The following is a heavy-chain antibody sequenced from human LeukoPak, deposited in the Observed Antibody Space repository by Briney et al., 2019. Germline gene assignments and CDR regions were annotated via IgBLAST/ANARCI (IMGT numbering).Heavy chain of an antibody. Sequence: ASVKVSCKASGYTFTSYYMHWVRQAPGQGLEWMGIINPSGGSTSYAQKFQGGVTMTRDTSTSTVYMELGSLRSEDTAVYYCARDRIAAAGTNDYWGQGTLVTVSS. CDR3: ARDRIAAAGTNDY. J-gene: IGHJ4*02. CDR1: GYTFTSYY. CDR2: INPSGGST. V-gene: IGHV1-46*01. D-gene: IGHD6-13*01.